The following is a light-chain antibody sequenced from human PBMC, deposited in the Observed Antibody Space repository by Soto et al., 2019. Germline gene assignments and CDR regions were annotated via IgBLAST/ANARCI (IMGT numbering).Light chain of an antibody. CDR2: EAT. CDR1: SSDVGTYDL. J-gene: IGLJ3*02. CDR3: CSFAGSNSWV. Sequence: QSVLTQPASVSGSPGQSITISCTGTSSDVGTYDLVSWYQHHPGAAPKLMIYEATRRPSGISNRFSGSKSGNTASLTTSGLQAEDEADYYCCSFAGSNSWVFGGGTQLTVL. V-gene: IGLV2-23*01.